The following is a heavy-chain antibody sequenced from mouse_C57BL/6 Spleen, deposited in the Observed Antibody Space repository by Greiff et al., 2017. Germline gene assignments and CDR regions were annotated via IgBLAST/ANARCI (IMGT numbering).Heavy chain of an antibody. Sequence: EVQLVESGGGLVKPGGSLKLSCAASGFTFSDYGMHWVRQAPEKGLEWVAYISSGSSTIYYADTVKGRFTISRDNAKNTLFLQMTSLRSEDTALYYCASLTGKGYAMDYWGQGTSVTVSS. D-gene: IGHD4-1*01. CDR1: GFTFSDYG. CDR2: ISSGSSTI. J-gene: IGHJ4*01. V-gene: IGHV5-17*01. CDR3: ASLTGKGYAMDY.